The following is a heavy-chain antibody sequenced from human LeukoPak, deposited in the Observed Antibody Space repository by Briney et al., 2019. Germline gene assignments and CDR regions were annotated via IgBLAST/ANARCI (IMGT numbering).Heavy chain of an antibody. J-gene: IGHJ6*02. CDR1: GYTFTSYG. Sequence: ASVKVSCKASGYTFTSYGISWVRQAPGQGLEWMGWISAYNGNTNYAQKLQGRVTMTTDTSTSTAYMELRSLRSDDTAVYCCARRKWELLRGGYYYGMDVWGQGTTVTVSS. V-gene: IGHV1-18*01. D-gene: IGHD1-26*01. CDR2: ISAYNGNT. CDR3: ARRKWELLRGGYYYGMDV.